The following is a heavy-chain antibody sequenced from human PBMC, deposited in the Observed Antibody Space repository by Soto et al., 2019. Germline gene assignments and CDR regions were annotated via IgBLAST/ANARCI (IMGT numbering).Heavy chain of an antibody. CDR2: IYYSGST. J-gene: IGHJ4*02. CDR1: GGSISGGGYY. V-gene: IGHV4-31*03. D-gene: IGHD2-15*01. Sequence: NPSETLSLTGTVSGGSISGGGYYWSWIRQHPGKGLEWIGYIYYSGSTHYNPSLRSRVTISVDTSKNQFSLKLSSVTAADTAWYYSSRHYCSGGSCYNALDYWGQGPLVTVSS. CDR3: SRHYCSGGSCYNALDY.